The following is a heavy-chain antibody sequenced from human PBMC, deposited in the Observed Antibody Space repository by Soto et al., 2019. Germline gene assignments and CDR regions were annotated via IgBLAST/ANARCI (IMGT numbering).Heavy chain of an antibody. J-gene: IGHJ6*02. D-gene: IGHD6-6*01. V-gene: IGHV1-18*04. Sequence: QVQLVQSGAEVKKPGASVKVSCKASGYTFTSYGISWVRQAPGQGLEWMGWISAYNGNTNYAQKLQGRVTMTTDTSTSTAYMELRSLRSDETAVYYCARGSDPAIGQLAQPSYYYYGMDVWGQGTTVTVSS. CDR1: GYTFTSYG. CDR3: ARGSDPAIGQLAQPSYYYYGMDV. CDR2: ISAYNGNT.